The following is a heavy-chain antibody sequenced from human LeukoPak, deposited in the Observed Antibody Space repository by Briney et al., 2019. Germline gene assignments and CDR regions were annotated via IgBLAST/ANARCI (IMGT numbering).Heavy chain of an antibody. CDR2: NIPIFGTA. V-gene: IGHV1-69*06. J-gene: IGHJ5*02. Sequence: SVKVSCKASGGTFSSYAISWVRQAPGQGLEWMGGNIPIFGTANYAQKFQGRVTITADKSTSTAYMELSSLRSEDTAVYYCAREGYSYGKYNWFDPWGQGTLVTVSS. D-gene: IGHD5-18*01. CDR3: AREGYSYGKYNWFDP. CDR1: GGTFSSYA.